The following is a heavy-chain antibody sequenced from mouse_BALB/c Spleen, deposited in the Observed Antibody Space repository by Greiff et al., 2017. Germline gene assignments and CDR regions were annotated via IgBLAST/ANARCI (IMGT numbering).Heavy chain of an antibody. J-gene: IGHJ3*01. V-gene: IGHV1S22*01. D-gene: IGHD2-2*01. CDR3: TWGYAWFAY. CDR1: GYTFTSYW. Sequence: LQQPGSELVRPGASVKLSCKASGYTFTSYWMHWVKQRHGQGLEWIGNIYPGSGSTNYDEKFKSKGTLTVDTSSSTAYMHLSSLTSEDSAVYYCTWGYAWFAYWGQGTLVTVSA. CDR2: IYPGSGST.